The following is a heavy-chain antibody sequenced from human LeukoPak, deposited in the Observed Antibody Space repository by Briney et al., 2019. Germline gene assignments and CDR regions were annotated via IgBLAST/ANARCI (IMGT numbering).Heavy chain of an antibody. D-gene: IGHD3-16*01. V-gene: IGHV4-59*10. CDR1: GGSFSGYY. CDR3: ARGGGERGYYFDY. CDR2: IYTSGST. J-gene: IGHJ4*02. Sequence: PSETLSLTCAVYGGSFSGYYWSWIRQPAGKGLEWIGRIYTSGSTNYNPSLKSRVTMSVDTSKNQFSLKLSSVTAADTAVYYCARGGGERGYYFDYWGQGTLVTVSS.